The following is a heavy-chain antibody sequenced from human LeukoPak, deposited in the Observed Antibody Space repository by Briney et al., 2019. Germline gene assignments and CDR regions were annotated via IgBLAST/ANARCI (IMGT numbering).Heavy chain of an antibody. Sequence: SVKVSCKASGGTFSSSSSTFSTYSISWVRQAPGQGLEWMGRVIPIHDVANYAQKFQGRVTITVDKSTSTAYMELRGLRSEDTAVYYCARVDYYDSSGYYWYFDLWGRGTLVTVSS. CDR2: VIPIHDVA. CDR3: ARVDYYDSSGYYWYFDL. CDR1: GGTFSSSSSTFSTYS. V-gene: IGHV1-69*02. D-gene: IGHD3-22*01. J-gene: IGHJ2*01.